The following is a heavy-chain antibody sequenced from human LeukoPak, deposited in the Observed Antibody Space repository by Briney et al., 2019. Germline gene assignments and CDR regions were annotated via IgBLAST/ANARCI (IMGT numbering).Heavy chain of an antibody. V-gene: IGHV1-18*01. CDR1: GYTFTSYG. Sequence: GASVKVPCKASGYTFTSYGISWVRQAPGQGLEWMGWISAYNGNTNYAQKLQGRVTMTTDTSTSTAYMELRSLRSDDTAVYYCARVKAIGLRSFSYYYMDVWGKGPRSPSP. CDR2: ISAYNGNT. J-gene: IGHJ6*03. D-gene: IGHD3/OR15-3a*01. CDR3: ARVKAIGLRSFSYYYMDV.